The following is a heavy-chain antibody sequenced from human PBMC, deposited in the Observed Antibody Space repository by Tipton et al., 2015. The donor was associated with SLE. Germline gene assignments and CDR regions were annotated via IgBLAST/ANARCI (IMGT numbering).Heavy chain of an antibody. CDR3: ARIIAGHGDAFDV. Sequence: TLSLTCTVSDDSISSYYWSWIRQPAGKGLEWIGRIFMNGNTKYNPSLKSRVTMSIDTSRNQFSLKLTSVTAADTAVYFCARIIAGHGDAFDVWGQGTMVTVSS. CDR1: DDSISSYY. V-gene: IGHV4-4*07. CDR2: IFMNGNT. J-gene: IGHJ3*01.